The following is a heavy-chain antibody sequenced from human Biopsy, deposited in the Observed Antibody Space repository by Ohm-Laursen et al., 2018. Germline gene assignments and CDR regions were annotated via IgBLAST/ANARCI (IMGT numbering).Heavy chain of an antibody. J-gene: IGHJ4*02. V-gene: IGHV3-74*01. Sequence: SLRLSCTASGFTFSNYYMHWVRQAPGKVLLWVSRIKRDGTTTDYAESVKGRFTISTDNSKNTLYLQMNSLRAEDTAVYYCAKEEPPQGYDFWSGHYYYFDYWGQGTLVTVSS. CDR1: GFTFSNYY. D-gene: IGHD3-3*01. CDR2: IKRDGTTT. CDR3: AKEEPPQGYDFWSGHYYYFDY.